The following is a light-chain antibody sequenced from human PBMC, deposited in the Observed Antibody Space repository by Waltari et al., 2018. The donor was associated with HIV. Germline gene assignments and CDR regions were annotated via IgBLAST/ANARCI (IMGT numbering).Light chain of an antibody. CDR2: GSS. CDR1: KNVNNN. CDR3: QQYNNWPPLS. Sequence: EIVMTHSPATLSVPPGEKATLSCRASKNVNNNLSWYQQKPGQAPRRLIYGSSTRATGIQGRFSGSGSGTEFTLTISSLQSEDFVLYYCQQYNNWPPLSFGGGTKVEFK. J-gene: IGKJ4*01. V-gene: IGKV3-15*01.